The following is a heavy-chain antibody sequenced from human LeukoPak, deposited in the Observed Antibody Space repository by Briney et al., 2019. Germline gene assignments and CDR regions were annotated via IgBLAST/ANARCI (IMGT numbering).Heavy chain of an antibody. J-gene: IGHJ3*02. V-gene: IGHV4-59*08. Sequence: SETLSLTCTVSGGSISNYYWSWVRQPPRKGLELIGYIYYSGSTNYIPSLKSGVTISVDTSRNQFSLKLSSVTAADTAVYYCAAYSSSWSRDAFDIWGQGTMVTVSS. CDR2: IYYSGST. CDR1: GGSISNYY. CDR3: AAYSSSWSRDAFDI. D-gene: IGHD6-13*01.